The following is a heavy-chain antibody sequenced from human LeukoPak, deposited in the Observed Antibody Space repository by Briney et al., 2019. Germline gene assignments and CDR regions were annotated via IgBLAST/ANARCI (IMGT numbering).Heavy chain of an antibody. J-gene: IGHJ3*02. V-gene: IGHV4-61*02. Sequence: SETLSLTCTVSGGSISSGSYYWSWIRQPAGKGLEWIGRIYTSGSTNYNPSLKSRVTISVDTSKNQFSLKLSSVTAADTAVYYCARELSSGGAFDIWGQGTMVTVSS. D-gene: IGHD6-19*01. CDR2: IYTSGST. CDR3: ARELSSGGAFDI. CDR1: GGSISSGSYY.